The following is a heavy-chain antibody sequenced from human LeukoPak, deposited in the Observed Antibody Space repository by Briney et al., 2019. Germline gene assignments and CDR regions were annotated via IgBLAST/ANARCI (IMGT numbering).Heavy chain of an antibody. CDR2: IYYSGST. V-gene: IGHV4-30-4*01. J-gene: IGHJ4*02. Sequence: SETLSPTCTVSGGSISSGDYYWSWIRQPPGKGLEWIGYIYYSGSTYYNPSLKSRVTISVDTSKNQFSLKLSSVTAADTAVYYCASGTYSGDFFDYWGQGTLVTVSS. CDR3: ASGTYSGDFFDY. CDR1: GGSISSGDYY. D-gene: IGHD2-15*01.